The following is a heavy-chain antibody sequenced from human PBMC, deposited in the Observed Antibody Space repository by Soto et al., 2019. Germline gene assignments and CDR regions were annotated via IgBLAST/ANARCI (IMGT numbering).Heavy chain of an antibody. CDR3: LIQPRWESTGGDY. CDR1: GITFSKAL. D-gene: IGHD1-26*01. Sequence: GGSRRLSWAASGITFSKALMTWIRQAPRQVLGWVGRIRINVDGFTIDYGAPVKGRLTISRDDPKDLVYLQMNRLKGADTAVYFCLIQPRWESTGGDYWGQGTMVTVSS. V-gene: IGHV3-15*01. J-gene: IGHJ4*02. CDR2: IRINVDGFTI.